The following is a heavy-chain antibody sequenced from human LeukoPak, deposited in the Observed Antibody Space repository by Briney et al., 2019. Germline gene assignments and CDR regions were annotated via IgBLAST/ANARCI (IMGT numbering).Heavy chain of an antibody. D-gene: IGHD1-26*01. CDR1: GFGFTNYA. Sequence: GGSLRLSCEASGFGFTNYAMSWVRQAPGKGLEWVSAISDSGDNTYYADSVKGRFTISRDNSDNTLYLQMYSLRAEDTAVYYCAKDRGGSYFDFDYWGRGTLVTVSS. J-gene: IGHJ4*02. V-gene: IGHV3-23*01. CDR2: ISDSGDNT. CDR3: AKDRGGSYFDFDY.